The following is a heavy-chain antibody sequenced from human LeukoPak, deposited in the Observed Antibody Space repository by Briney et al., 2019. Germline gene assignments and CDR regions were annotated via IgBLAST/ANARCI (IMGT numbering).Heavy chain of an antibody. V-gene: IGHV4-59*08. J-gene: IGHJ4*02. D-gene: IGHD6-19*01. CDR2: IYYSGST. Sequence: SETLSLTCTVSGGSISSYFWSWIRQPPGKGLEWIGYIYYSGSTNYNPSLKSRVTMSVDTSKNQFSLKLSSVTAADTAVYYCAGIDRAVAGTIDYWGQGTLVTVSS. CDR1: GGSISSYF. CDR3: AGIDRAVAGTIDY.